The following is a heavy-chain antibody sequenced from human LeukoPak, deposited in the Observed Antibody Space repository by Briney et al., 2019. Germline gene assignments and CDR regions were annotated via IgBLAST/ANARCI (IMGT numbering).Heavy chain of an antibody. CDR1: GFTFSSYG. Sequence: GGSLRLSCAASGFTFSSYGMHWVRQAPGKGLEWVAVISYDGSNKYYADSVKGRFTISRDNSKNTLYLQMNSLRAEDTAVYYCAKDYSSSWYIHDAFDIWGQGTMVTVSS. CDR3: AKDYSSSWYIHDAFDI. D-gene: IGHD6-13*01. V-gene: IGHV3-30*18. CDR2: ISYDGSNK. J-gene: IGHJ3*02.